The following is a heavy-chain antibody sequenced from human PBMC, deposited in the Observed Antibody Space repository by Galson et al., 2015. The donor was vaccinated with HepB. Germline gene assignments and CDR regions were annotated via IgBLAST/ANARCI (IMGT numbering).Heavy chain of an antibody. V-gene: IGHV3-15*01. CDR1: GFTFSKAW. Sequence: SLRLSCAASGFTFSKAWMTWVRQAPGKGLEWVGRIKSKADGGATDFAAPVKGRFTISRDDSKSTLFLQMNGLKSDDTALYFCATESVSFDYWGQGTRVTVTA. J-gene: IGHJ4*02. D-gene: IGHD5/OR15-5a*01. CDR2: IKSKADGGAT. CDR3: ATESVSFDY.